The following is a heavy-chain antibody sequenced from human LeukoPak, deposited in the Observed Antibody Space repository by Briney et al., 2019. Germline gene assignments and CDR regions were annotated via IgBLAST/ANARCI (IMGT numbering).Heavy chain of an antibody. V-gene: IGHV4-59*08. D-gene: IGHD3-16*01. CDR2: IYYSGST. CDR3: ARHGLWVHDY. J-gene: IGHJ4*02. Sequence: SETLSLTCAVYGGSFSGYYWSWIRQPPGKGLDWIGYIYYSGSTNYNPSLKSRVTISVDTSKNQFSLKLSSVTAADTAVYYCARHGLWVHDYWGQGTLVTVSS. CDR1: GGSFSGYY.